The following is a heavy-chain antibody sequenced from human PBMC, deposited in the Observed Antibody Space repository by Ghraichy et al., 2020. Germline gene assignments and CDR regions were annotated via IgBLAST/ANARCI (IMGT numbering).Heavy chain of an antibody. CDR3: ARDTAVAGYPGWYFDL. D-gene: IGHD6-19*01. Sequence: SVKVSCKASGYTFTGYYMHWVRQAPGQGLEWMGWINPNSGGTNYAQKFQGWVTMTRDTSISTAYMELSRLRSDDTAVYYCARDTAVAGYPGWYFDLWGRGTLVTVSS. CDR1: GYTFTGYY. CDR2: INPNSGGT. J-gene: IGHJ2*01. V-gene: IGHV1-2*04.